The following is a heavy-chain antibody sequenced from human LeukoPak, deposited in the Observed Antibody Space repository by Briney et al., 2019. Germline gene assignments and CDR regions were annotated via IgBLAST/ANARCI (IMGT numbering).Heavy chain of an antibody. D-gene: IGHD2-15*01. CDR2: INHSGST. V-gene: IGHV4-34*01. J-gene: IGHJ4*02. CDR3: ARGYLSGSCYSD. CDR1: GGSLSGYY. Sequence: PSETLSLTCAVYGGSLSGYYWSWIRQPPGKGLEWIGEINHSGSTNYNPSLKSRVTISVDTSKNQFSLKLSYVTAADTAVYYCARGYLSGSCYSDWGQGTLVTVSS.